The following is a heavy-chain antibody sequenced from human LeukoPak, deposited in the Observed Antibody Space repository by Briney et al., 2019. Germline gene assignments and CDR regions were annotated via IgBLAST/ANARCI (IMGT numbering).Heavy chain of an antibody. Sequence: GGSLRLSCAASGFTFSSYSMNWVRQAPGKGLEWVSSISSSSSYIYYADSVKGRFTISRDNAKNSLYLQMNSLRAEDTAVYYCARHETDYGDYVGEYNWFDPWGQGTLVTVSS. V-gene: IGHV3-21*01. CDR3: ARHETDYGDYVGEYNWFDP. D-gene: IGHD4-17*01. CDR1: GFTFSSYS. CDR2: ISSSSSYI. J-gene: IGHJ5*02.